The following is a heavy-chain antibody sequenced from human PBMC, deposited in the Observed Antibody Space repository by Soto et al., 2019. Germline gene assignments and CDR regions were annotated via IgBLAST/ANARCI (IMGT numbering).Heavy chain of an antibody. CDR3: AALVVPAATDDYYGMDV. Sequence: QVQLVQSGAEVKKPGSSVKVSCKASGGTFSSYAISWVRQAPGQGLEWMGGIIPIFGTANYAQKFQGRVTITAAESTSTAYMELSSLRSEDTAVYYCAALVVPAATDDYYGMDVWGQGTTVTVSS. J-gene: IGHJ6*02. CDR1: GGTFSSYA. V-gene: IGHV1-69*01. D-gene: IGHD2-2*01. CDR2: IIPIFGTA.